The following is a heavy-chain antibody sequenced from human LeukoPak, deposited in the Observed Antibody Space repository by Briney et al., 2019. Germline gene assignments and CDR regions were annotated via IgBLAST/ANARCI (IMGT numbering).Heavy chain of an antibody. CDR2: ISGSGGST. D-gene: IGHD1-26*01. CDR1: GLTFSSYA. Sequence: GGSLRLSCAASGLTFSSYAMSWVRQAPGKGLEWVSAISGSGGSTYYADSVKGRFTISRDNSKNTLYLQMNSLRAEDTAVYYCAKAHSGSYSHYFDHWGQGTLVTVSS. J-gene: IGHJ4*02. V-gene: IGHV3-23*01. CDR3: AKAHSGSYSHYFDH.